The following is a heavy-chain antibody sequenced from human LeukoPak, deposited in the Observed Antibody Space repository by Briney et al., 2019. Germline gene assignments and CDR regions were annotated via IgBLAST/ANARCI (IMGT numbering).Heavy chain of an antibody. CDR3: AKIPPDGSGSYYHDY. J-gene: IGHJ4*02. V-gene: IGHV3-30*02. D-gene: IGHD3-10*01. CDR2: IRYDGTNK. Sequence: PGGSLRLSCAASGFTFRSYGMHWVRQAPGKGLEWVAIIRYDGTNKYYADSVKGRFTISRDNSKNTLYLQMNSLRAEDTAVYYCAKIPPDGSGSYYHDYWGQGTLVTVSS. CDR1: GFTFRSYG.